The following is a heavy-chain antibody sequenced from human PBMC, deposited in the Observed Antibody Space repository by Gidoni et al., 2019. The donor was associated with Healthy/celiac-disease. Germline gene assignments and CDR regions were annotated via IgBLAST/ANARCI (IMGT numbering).Heavy chain of an antibody. CDR3: ASDPHTDFWSGSFWFDP. V-gene: IGHV3-33*01. CDR2: LCCAGCTN. D-gene: IGHD3-3*01. CDR1: GVTVSSYG. J-gene: IGHJ5*02. Sequence: QVQLVEAGGGGGQPGRSRRRSWAAAGVTVSSYGMRGVRQAPGEGLVWLSVLCCAGCTNSYAASVTGRFTISRDNSTNTLSLQLNSLLAADTAVYYCASDPHTDFWSGSFWFDPWGQGTLVTVSS.